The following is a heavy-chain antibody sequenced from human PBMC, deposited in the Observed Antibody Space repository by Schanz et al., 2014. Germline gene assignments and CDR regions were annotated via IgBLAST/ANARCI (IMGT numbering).Heavy chain of an antibody. Sequence: EVQLVESGGVVVQPGGSLRLSCAGSGFTFDDYTMHWVRQAPGKGLEWVSLITWDGGITYYADSLKGRFTISRDNSKNSLYLQMNSLRTEDTALYYCAKGAVEMSTGLGGSWGQGTLVTVSS. CDR1: GFTFDDYT. CDR3: AKGAVEMSTGLGGS. D-gene: IGHD3-16*01. CDR2: ITWDGGIT. V-gene: IGHV3-43*01. J-gene: IGHJ5*02.